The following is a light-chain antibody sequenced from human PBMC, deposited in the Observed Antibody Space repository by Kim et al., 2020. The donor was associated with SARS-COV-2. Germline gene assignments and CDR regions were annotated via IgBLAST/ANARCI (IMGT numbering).Light chain of an antibody. CDR3: SSYTSSSTVVV. CDR2: DVS. CDR1: SSDVGGYNY. J-gene: IGLJ2*01. Sequence: QSALTQPASVSGSPGQSITISCTGTSSDVGGYNYVSWYQQHPGKAPKLMIYDVSNRPSGVSNRFSGSKCGNTASLTISGLQAEDEADYYCSSYTSSSTVVVFGGGTQLTVL. V-gene: IGLV2-14*03.